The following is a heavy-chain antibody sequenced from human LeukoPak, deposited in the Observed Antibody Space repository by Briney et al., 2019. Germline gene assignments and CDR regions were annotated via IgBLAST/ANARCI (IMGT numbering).Heavy chain of an antibody. J-gene: IGHJ4*02. V-gene: IGHV4-59*01. CDR2: IYYSGSA. CDR1: GGSISTYY. D-gene: IGHD3-10*01. CDR3: ARSYGSGKYFDY. Sequence: AETLSLTCTVSGGSISTYYWSWIRQPPGKGLEWTGYIYYSGSANYNPSLKSRVTISVDTSKNHVSLKLSSVTAADTAVYYCARSYGSGKYFDYWGQETLVTV.